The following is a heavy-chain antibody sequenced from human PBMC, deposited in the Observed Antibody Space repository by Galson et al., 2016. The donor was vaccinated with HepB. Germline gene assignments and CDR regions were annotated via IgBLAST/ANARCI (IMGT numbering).Heavy chain of an antibody. Sequence: SLRLSCAASGFTFGDYAVSWFRQAPGKGLEWVGLIRSIPYGETTEYAASVKGRFTVSRDNSNSIAYLQTNSLKAEDTAVYYYSRVGLYSSGPNDYWGQGTLVTVSP. CDR1: GFTFGDYA. CDR3: SRVGLYSSGPNDY. D-gene: IGHD6-19*01. J-gene: IGHJ4*02. CDR2: IRSIPYGETT. V-gene: IGHV3-49*03.